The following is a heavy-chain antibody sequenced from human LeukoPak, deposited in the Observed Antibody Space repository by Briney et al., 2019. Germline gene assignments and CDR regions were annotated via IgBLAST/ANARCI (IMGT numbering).Heavy chain of an antibody. D-gene: IGHD3-22*01. CDR3: AKEVDSSGYYSEY. V-gene: IGHV3-23*01. CDR2: ISGSGGST. Sequence: GGSLRLSCAASGFTFSSYAMSWVRQAPGKGLEWVSAISGSGGSTYYADSVKGRFTISRDNSKNTLDLQMSSLRVEDTAVYYCAKEVDSSGYYSEYWGQGTLVTVSS. CDR1: GFTFSSYA. J-gene: IGHJ4*02.